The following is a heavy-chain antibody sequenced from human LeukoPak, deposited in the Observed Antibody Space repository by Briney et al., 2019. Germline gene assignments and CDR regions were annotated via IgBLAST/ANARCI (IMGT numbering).Heavy chain of an antibody. CDR3: ARRALYFDY. CDR2: IYSGGST. V-gene: IGHV3-53*01. J-gene: IGHJ4*02. CDR1: GFIVSSYY. Sequence: SGGSLRLSCAVSGFIVSSYYMTWVRQAPGKGLEWVSLIYSGGSTYYADSVKGRFTISRDNSKNTLYLQMNSLRAEDTAVYYCARRALYFDYWGQGTPVTVSS.